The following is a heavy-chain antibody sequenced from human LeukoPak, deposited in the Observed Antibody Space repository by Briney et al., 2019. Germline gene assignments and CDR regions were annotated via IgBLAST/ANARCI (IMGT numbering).Heavy chain of an antibody. J-gene: IGHJ4*02. CDR1: GYTFTGYY. V-gene: IGHV1-2*02. CDR2: INPNSGGT. Sequence: ASVKVSCKASGYTFTGYYMHWVRQAPGQGLEWMGWINPNSGGTNYAQKFQGRVTMTRDTSISTAYMELSRLRSDDTAVYYCAAELVGATSGFDYWGQGTLVTVSS. D-gene: IGHD1-26*01. CDR3: AAELVGATSGFDY.